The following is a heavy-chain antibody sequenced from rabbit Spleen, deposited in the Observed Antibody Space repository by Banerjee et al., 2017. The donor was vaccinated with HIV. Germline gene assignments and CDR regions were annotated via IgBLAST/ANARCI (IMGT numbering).Heavy chain of an antibody. D-gene: IGHD6-1*01. CDR1: GFSFNTFY. CDR2: IHGGSRNNI. CDR3: ARHAYQGDSTLAYVDL. V-gene: IGHV1S45*01. J-gene: IGHJ6*01. Sequence: QEQLVESGGGLVQPGGSLKLTCTASGFSFNTFYMCWVRQAPGKGLEWIACIHGGSRNNIHYASWAKGRFTFSKTSSITVTLQMTSLTAADTATYFCARHAYQGDSTLAYVDLWGQGTLVTVS.